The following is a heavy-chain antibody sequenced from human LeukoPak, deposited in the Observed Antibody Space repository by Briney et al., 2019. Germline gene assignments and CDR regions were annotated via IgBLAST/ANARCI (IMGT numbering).Heavy chain of an antibody. Sequence: GGSLRLSCAASGFTFSSYWMSWVRQAPGKGLEWVANIKQDGSEKYYVDSVKGRFTISRDNAKNSLYLQMNSLRAEDTAVYYCAGDKSPWFGGVDYWGQGTLVTVSS. CDR2: IKQDGSEK. J-gene: IGHJ4*02. CDR1: GFTFSSYW. V-gene: IGHV3-7*03. D-gene: IGHD3-10*01. CDR3: AGDKSPWFGGVDY.